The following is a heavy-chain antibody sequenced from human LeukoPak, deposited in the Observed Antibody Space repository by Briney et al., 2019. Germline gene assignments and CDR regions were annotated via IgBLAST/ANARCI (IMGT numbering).Heavy chain of an antibody. J-gene: IGHJ6*02. D-gene: IGHD4-17*01. CDR2: IYYSGST. CDR1: GGSISSYY. Sequence: SETLSLTCTVPGGSISSYYWSWIRQPPGKGLEWIGYIYYSGSTNYNPSLKSRVTISVDTSKNQFSLKLSSVTAADTAVYYRAREKTVTTMVADYYYGMDVWGQGTTVTVSS. V-gene: IGHV4-59*01. CDR3: AREKTVTTMVADYYYGMDV.